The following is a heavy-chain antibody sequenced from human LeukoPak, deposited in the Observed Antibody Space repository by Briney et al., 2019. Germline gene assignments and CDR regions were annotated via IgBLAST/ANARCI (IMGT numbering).Heavy chain of an antibody. J-gene: IGHJ4*02. CDR2: IWYDGSNK. CDR1: GFTFSSYG. Sequence: PAGGSLRLSCAASGFTFSSYGMHWVRQAPGKGLEWVAVIWYDGSNKYYADSVKGRFTISRDNSKNTLYLQMNSLRAEDTAVYYCARDHGGGLHFDYWGQGTLVTVSS. CDR3: ARDHGGGLHFDY. D-gene: IGHD4-23*01. V-gene: IGHV3-33*01.